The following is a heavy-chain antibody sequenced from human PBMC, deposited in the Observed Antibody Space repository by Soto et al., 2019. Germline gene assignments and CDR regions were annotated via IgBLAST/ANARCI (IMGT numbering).Heavy chain of an antibody. CDR2: FRSGGAT. V-gene: IGHV4-59*08. CDR1: GDSISSYN. CDR3: VRQGIGVLHGLVDV. Sequence: QVQLQESGPGLVKPSETLSLTCTVSGDSISSYNLAWIRQPPGKGLEWIVYFRSGGATSYNPSLTSRVAISAATSMELFSLRLSSVTAADTAVYYCVRQGIGVLHGLVDVWGQGTTVTVSS. D-gene: IGHD3-10*01. J-gene: IGHJ6*02.